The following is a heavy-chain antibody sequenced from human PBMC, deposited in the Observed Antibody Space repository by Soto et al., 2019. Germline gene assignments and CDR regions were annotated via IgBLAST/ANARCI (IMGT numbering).Heavy chain of an antibody. CDR1: GGTFSNYA. D-gene: IGHD1-26*01. J-gene: IGHJ4*02. Sequence: QVQLVQSGAEMKKAGSSVKVSCKASGGTFSNYAIDWVRQAPGRGLEWMGGINPIFETATYAQRFQGRVTITADKSTTTVYMEVSGLRFDDTAVYYCARGWETVEATTAFAYWGQGALVTVSS. CDR3: ARGWETVEATTAFAY. V-gene: IGHV1-69*06. CDR2: INPIFETA.